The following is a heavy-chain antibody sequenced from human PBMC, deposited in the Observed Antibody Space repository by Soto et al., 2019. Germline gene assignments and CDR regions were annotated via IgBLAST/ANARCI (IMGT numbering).Heavy chain of an antibody. V-gene: IGHV1-3*01. CDR2: INAGNGNT. D-gene: IGHD1-20*01. J-gene: IGHJ5*02. CDR1: GYTFTSYA. CDR3: ARAQYLLTGSNWFDP. Sequence: QVQLVQSGAEVKKPGASVKVSCKASGYTFTSYAMHWVRQAPGQRLEWMGWINAGNGNTKYSQKFQGRVTITRDTSASTAYMELSSLRSADTAAYSCARAQYLLTGSNWFDPWGQGPLVTVSS.